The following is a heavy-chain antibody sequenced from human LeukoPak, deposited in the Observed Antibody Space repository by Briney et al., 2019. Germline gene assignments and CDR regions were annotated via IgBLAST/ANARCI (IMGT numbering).Heavy chain of an antibody. V-gene: IGHV3-21*01. Sequence: GASLRLSCAASGFTFSSYCMNWVRQATGKGLEWVSSISSSSSYIYYADSVKGRFTISRDNAKNSLYLQMNSLRAEDTAVYYCARGGTAVARGVDYWGQGTLVTVSS. J-gene: IGHJ4*02. D-gene: IGHD6-19*01. CDR1: GFTFSSYC. CDR2: ISSSSSYI. CDR3: ARGGTAVARGVDY.